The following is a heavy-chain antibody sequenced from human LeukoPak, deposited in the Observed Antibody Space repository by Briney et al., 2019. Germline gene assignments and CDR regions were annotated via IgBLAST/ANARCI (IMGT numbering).Heavy chain of an antibody. D-gene: IGHD2-2*01. V-gene: IGHV3-30-3*01. CDR1: GFTFSSHA. CDR3: ARDGTGVKAIVVVPASKDAFDI. J-gene: IGHJ3*02. Sequence: GGSLRLSCAASGFTFSSHAMHWVRQAPGKGLEWVAVISYDGSNKYYTDSVKGRFTISRDNSKNTLYLQMNSLRAEDTAVYYCARDGTGVKAIVVVPASKDAFDIWGQGTMVTVSS. CDR2: ISYDGSNK.